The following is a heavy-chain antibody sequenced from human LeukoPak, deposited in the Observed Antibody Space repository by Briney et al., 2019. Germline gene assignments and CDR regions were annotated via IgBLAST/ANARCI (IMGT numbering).Heavy chain of an antibody. CDR2: ISWNSGSI. CDR1: GFTFDDYA. D-gene: IGHD3-22*01. V-gene: IGHV3-9*01. J-gene: IGHJ4*02. Sequence: SLRLSCAASGFTFDDYAMHWVRQAPGKGLEWVSGISWNSGSIGYADSVKGRFTISRDNAKNSLYLQMNSLRAEDTALYYCAKDSAEYYDSSGYYHYWGQGTLVTVSS. CDR3: AKDSAEYYDSSGYYHY.